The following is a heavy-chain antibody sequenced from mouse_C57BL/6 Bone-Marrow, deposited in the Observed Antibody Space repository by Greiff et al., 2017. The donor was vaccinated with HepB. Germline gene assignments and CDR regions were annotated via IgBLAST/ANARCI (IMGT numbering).Heavy chain of an antibody. CDR2: INPNNGGT. Sequence: VQLQQSGPELVKPGASVKISCKASGYTFTDYYMNWVKQSHGKSLEWIGDINPNNGGTSYNQKFKGKATLTVDKSSSTAYMELRSLTSEDSAVYYCARRIYYYGSSYVNWFAFWGQGTLVTVSA. V-gene: IGHV1-26*01. D-gene: IGHD1-1*01. CDR1: GYTFTDYY. CDR3: ARRIYYYGSSYVNWFAF. J-gene: IGHJ3*01.